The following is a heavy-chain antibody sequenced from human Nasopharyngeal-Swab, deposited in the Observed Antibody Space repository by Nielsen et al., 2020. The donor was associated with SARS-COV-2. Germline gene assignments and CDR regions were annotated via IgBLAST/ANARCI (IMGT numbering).Heavy chain of an antibody. V-gene: IGHV3-9*01. CDR2: ISWNSGSK. D-gene: IGHD3-16*01. J-gene: IGHJ4*02. CDR1: GFPFDDYA. Sequence: GESLKISCAASGFPFDDYAMHWVRQAPGKGLEWVSGISWNSGSKHYADPVKGRFTISTDNPKSTLYLEMNSLRAEDTAVYYCARGRGSSTSMIGYWGQGTLVTVSS. CDR3: ARGRGSSTSMIGY.